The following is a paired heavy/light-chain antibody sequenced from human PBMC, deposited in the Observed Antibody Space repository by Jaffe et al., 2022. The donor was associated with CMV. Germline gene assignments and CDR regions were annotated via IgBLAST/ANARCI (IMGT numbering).Light chain of an antibody. CDR2: SNN. CDR1: SSNIGSNT. V-gene: IGLV1-44*01. CDR3: AAWDASLNGRV. Sequence: QSVLTQPPSASGTPGQRVTISCSGSSSNIGSNTVNWYHQLPGTAPKLLIYSNNQRPSGVPDRFSGSKSGTSASLAISGLQSEDEADYYCAAWDASLNGRVFGGGTKLTVL. J-gene: IGLJ3*02.
Heavy chain of an antibody. Sequence: EVQLLESGGGLVQPGGSLRLSCAASGFTFSHYDMSWVRQAPGKGLDWVSGISTTGASTYYADSVKGRCTISRDNSKNTLFLQMNSLRAEDTAVYYCAKRGLGPYGDYPGDYWGQGTLVTVSS. V-gene: IGHV3-23*01. CDR3: AKRGLGPYGDYPGDY. CDR2: ISTTGAST. J-gene: IGHJ4*02. D-gene: IGHD4-17*01. CDR1: GFTFSHYD.